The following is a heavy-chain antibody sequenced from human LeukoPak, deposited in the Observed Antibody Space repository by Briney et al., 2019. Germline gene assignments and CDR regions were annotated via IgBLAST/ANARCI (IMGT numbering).Heavy chain of an antibody. D-gene: IGHD6-6*01. J-gene: IGHJ4*02. CDR1: GYGSTSYW. CDR3: ASSSRTRPLSCDY. Sequence: GESLKISCKGSGYGSTSYWIGWVRQMPGKGLEWMGIIYPGDSDTRYSPSFQGQVTISADKSISTAYLQWSSLRASDTAMYYCASSSRTRPLSCDYWGQGTLVTVSS. CDR2: IYPGDSDT. V-gene: IGHV5-51*01.